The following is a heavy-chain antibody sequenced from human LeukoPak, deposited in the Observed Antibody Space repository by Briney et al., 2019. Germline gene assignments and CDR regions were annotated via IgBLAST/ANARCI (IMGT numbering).Heavy chain of an antibody. J-gene: IGHJ4*02. V-gene: IGHV3-23*01. CDR2: ISGSGGST. CDR1: GFTFSSYA. D-gene: IGHD3-10*01. CDR3: AKGYYRGPGSYYDYFDH. Sequence: GGSLRLSCAASGFTFSSYAMSWVRQAPGKGVEWVSAISGSGGSTYYADSVKGRFTIPRDNTKNTLCLQMNSLRAEDTAVYYCAKGYYRGPGSYYDYFDHWGQGTLVTVSS.